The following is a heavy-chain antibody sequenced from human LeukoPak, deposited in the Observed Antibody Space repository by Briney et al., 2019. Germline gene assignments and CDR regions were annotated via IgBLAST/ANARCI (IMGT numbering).Heavy chain of an antibody. Sequence: GGSLRLSCAASGFTFDDYAMHWVRQAPGKGLEWVSGISWNSGSIGYADSVKGRFTISRDNAKNSLYLQMNSLRAEDTALYYRAKDTGYYYDSSNYWNWGQGTLATVSS. D-gene: IGHD3-22*01. CDR1: GFTFDDYA. J-gene: IGHJ4*02. CDR3: AKDTGYYYDSSNYWN. V-gene: IGHV3-9*01. CDR2: ISWNSGSI.